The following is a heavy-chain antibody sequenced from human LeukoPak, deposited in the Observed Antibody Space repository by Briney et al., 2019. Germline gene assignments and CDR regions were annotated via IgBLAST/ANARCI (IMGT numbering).Heavy chain of an antibody. V-gene: IGHV4-38-2*02. J-gene: IGHJ4*02. CDR1: GYSISSGYY. CDR2: IYYSGST. Sequence: SETPSLTCTVSGYSISSGYYWGWIRQPPGKGLEWIGSIYYSGSTYYNPSLKSRVTISVDTSKNQFSLKLSSVTAADTAVYYCARQPRKVYDFWSGPFDYWGQGTLVTVSS. CDR3: ARQPRKVYDFWSGPFDY. D-gene: IGHD3-3*01.